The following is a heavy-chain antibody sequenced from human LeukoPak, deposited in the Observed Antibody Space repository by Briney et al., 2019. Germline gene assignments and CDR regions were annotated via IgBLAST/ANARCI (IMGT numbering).Heavy chain of an antibody. J-gene: IGHJ4*02. CDR3: ARQNAGYYDSSAHTYFDY. CDR1: GGSISSSSYY. V-gene: IGHV4-39*01. D-gene: IGHD3-22*01. CDR2: IYYSGST. Sequence: SETLSLTCTVSGGSISSSSYYWGWIRQPPGKGLEWIGSIYYSGSTYYNPSLKSRVTISVDTSKNQFSLKLSSVTAADTAVYYCARQNAGYYDSSAHTYFDYWGQGTLVTVSS.